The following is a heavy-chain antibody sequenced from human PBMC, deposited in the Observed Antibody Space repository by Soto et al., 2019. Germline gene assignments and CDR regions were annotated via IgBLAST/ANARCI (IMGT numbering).Heavy chain of an antibody. V-gene: IGHV3-23*01. D-gene: IGHD1-1*01. Sequence: XGSLRLYCVASDVTFASYDMDWVRQAPGKGLEWVSLITSGGGGANYADSVKGRFTISRDNSKNTLYLQMNSLRAEDTAIYNCVKEGRDWNSRGSFDLWGRGTMVTVSS. CDR3: VKEGRDWNSRGSFDL. CDR2: ITSGGGGA. J-gene: IGHJ3*01. CDR1: DVTFASYD.